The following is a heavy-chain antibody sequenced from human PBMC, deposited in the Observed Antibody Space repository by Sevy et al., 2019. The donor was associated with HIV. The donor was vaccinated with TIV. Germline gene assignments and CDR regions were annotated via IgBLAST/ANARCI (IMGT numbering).Heavy chain of an antibody. CDR1: GFMFSNYW. J-gene: IGHJ6*02. CDR2: IKRDGSEK. Sequence: LSLTCAASGFMFSNYWMSWVRQAPGKGLEWVANIKRDGSEKYYVASVKGRFTISRDNAKNSLYLQMNSLRAEDTAVYYCARDCSSTSCLWGLDVWGQGTTVTVSS. D-gene: IGHD2-2*01. CDR3: ARDCSSTSCLWGLDV. V-gene: IGHV3-7*03.